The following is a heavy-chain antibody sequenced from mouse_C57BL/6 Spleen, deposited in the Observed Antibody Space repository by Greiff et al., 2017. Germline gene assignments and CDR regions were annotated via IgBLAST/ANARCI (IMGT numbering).Heavy chain of an antibody. J-gene: IGHJ4*01. CDR1: GFSLTSYG. CDR3: AKMGDYDYAMDY. Sequence: VMLVESGPGLVQPSQSLSITCTVSGFSLTSYGVHWVRQPPGKGLEWLGVIWSGGSTDYNAAFISRLSISKDNSKSQVFFKMNSLQADDTAIYYCAKMGDYDYAMDYWGQGTSVTVSS. D-gene: IGHD2-4*01. CDR2: IWSGGST. V-gene: IGHV2-4*01.